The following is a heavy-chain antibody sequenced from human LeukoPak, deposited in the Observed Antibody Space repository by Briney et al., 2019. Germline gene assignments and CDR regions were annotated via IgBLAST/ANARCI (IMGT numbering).Heavy chain of an antibody. V-gene: IGHV4-39*01. D-gene: IGHD5-24*01. CDR3: ARRGDGYNLIYFS. Sequence: SSETLSLTCTVSGGSISSSSYYWGWIRQPPGKGLEWIGSIYYSGSTYYNPSLKSRVTISVDTSKNQFSLKLSSVTAADTAVYYCARRGDGYNLIYFSWGQGTLVTVSS. CDR2: IYYSGST. J-gene: IGHJ4*02. CDR1: GGSISSSSYY.